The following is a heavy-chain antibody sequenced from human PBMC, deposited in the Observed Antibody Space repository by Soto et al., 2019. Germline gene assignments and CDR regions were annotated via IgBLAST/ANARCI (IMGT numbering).Heavy chain of an antibody. Sequence: GGSLRLSCAASGFTFSSYGMHWVRQAPGKGLEWVAVISYDGSNKYYADSVKGRFTISRDNSKNTLYLQMNSLRAEDTAVYYCATGGLHNNWFDPWGQGTLVTVSS. CDR2: ISYDGSNK. CDR3: ATGGLHNNWFDP. CDR1: GFTFSSYG. J-gene: IGHJ5*02. V-gene: IGHV3-30*03. D-gene: IGHD3-10*01.